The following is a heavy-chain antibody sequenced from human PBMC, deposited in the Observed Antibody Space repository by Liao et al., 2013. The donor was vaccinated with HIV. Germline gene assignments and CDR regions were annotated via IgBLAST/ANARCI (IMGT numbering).Heavy chain of an antibody. J-gene: IGHJ3*02. Sequence: QLQLQELGPGLVKPSETLSLTCSVSGVSITSGRHYWGWIRQPPGKGLEWIGSIYYDGTTYYSPSLKSRVTMSVDTSNNQFSLILNSVNAADTALYFCARRSPNSSGQGGTFDIWGRGTMVTVSS. D-gene: IGHD6-19*01. CDR1: GVSITSGRHY. CDR2: IYYDGTT. V-gene: IGHV4-39*07. CDR3: ARRSPNSSGQGGTFDI.